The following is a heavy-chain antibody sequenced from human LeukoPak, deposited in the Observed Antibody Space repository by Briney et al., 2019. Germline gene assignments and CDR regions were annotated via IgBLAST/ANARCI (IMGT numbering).Heavy chain of an antibody. CDR3: ARLDHRRFYDSSGQIDY. J-gene: IGHJ4*02. D-gene: IGHD3-22*01. Sequence: SETLSLTCALYGGSFSGYYWSWIRQPPGKGLKWIGEINHSGSTNYNPSLKSRVTISVDTSKNQFSLKLSSVTTADTAVYYCARLDHRRFYDSSGQIDYWGQGTLVTVSS. CDR1: GGSFSGYY. V-gene: IGHV4-34*01. CDR2: INHSGST.